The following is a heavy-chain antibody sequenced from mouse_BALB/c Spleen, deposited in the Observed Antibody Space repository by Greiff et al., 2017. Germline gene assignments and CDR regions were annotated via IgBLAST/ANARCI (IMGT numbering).Heavy chain of an antibody. CDR2: IDPFNGGT. V-gene: IGHV1S135*01. CDR1: GYSFTSCY. D-gene: IGHD1-1*01. Sequence: VQLQQSGPELMKPGASVKISCKASGYSFTSCYMHWVKQSHGKSLEWIGYIDPFNGGTSYNQKFKGKATLTVDKSSSTAYMHLSSLTSEDSAVYYCARYYGSSSLAYWGQGTLVTVSA. CDR3: ARYYGSSSLAY. J-gene: IGHJ3*01.